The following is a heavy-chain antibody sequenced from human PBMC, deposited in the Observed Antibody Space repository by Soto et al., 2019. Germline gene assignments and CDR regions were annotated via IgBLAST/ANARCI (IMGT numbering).Heavy chain of an antibody. J-gene: IGHJ6*02. CDR3: VRQGLGRLHALVDV. CDR1: DDSTRSYK. CDR2: IDYNGGS. D-gene: IGHD4-4*01. Sequence: QVQLQESRPGLLKPSSTLSLTCTVSDDSTRSYKWSWIQQPPGVRLELLGYIDYNGGSSYNPPLQSRVTLSTATSSKQSSLNLSCMTSEHTTVYYCVRQGLGRLHALVDVWGQGTTVTVSS. V-gene: IGHV4-59*08.